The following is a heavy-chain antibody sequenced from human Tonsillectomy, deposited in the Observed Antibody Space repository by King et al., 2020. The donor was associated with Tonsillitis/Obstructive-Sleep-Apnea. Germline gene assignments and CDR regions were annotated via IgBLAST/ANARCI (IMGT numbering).Heavy chain of an antibody. D-gene: IGHD3-3*01. J-gene: IGHJ4*02. Sequence: VQLQQWGAGLLKPSETLSLTCAVYGGSFSGYYWSWIRQPPGKGLEWIREINHSGSSNYNPSLKSRVTISVDTSKNQFSLNLSTVTAADTAIYYCARSTMFGVVITPLYFDYWGQGTLVTVSS. CDR2: INHSGSS. CDR3: ARSTMFGVVITPLYFDY. V-gene: IGHV4-34*01. CDR1: GGSFSGYY.